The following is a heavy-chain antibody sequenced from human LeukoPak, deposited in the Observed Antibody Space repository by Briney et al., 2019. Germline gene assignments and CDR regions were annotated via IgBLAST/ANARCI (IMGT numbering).Heavy chain of an antibody. J-gene: IGHJ5*02. CDR1: GFTFSSYA. CDR3: AKDSDSAWFDP. Sequence: GGSLRLSCAASGFTFSSYAMSWVSQAPGKGLESVSTISGGGITIYSADSLKGRFTISRDNSKNTLYLQMNSLRAEDTALYYCAKDSDSAWFDPWGQGTLVIVSS. V-gene: IGHV3-23*01. CDR2: ISGGGITI.